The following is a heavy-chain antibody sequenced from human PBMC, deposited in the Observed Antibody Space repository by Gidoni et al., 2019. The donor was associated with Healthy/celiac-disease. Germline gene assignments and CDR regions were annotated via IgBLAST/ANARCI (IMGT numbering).Heavy chain of an antibody. CDR2: INHSGST. Sequence: QVQLQQWGAGLLKPSETLSLTCAVYGGSFSGYYWSWIRQPPGKGLEWIGEINHSGSTNYNPSLKSRVTISVDTSKNQFSLKLSSVTAADTAVYYCASRGSKAVDYWGQGTLVTVSS. D-gene: IGHD1-26*01. J-gene: IGHJ4*02. CDR1: GGSFSGYY. CDR3: ASRGSKAVDY. V-gene: IGHV4-34*01.